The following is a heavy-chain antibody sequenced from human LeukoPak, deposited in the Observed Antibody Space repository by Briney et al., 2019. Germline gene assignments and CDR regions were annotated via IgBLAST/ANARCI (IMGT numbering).Heavy chain of an antibody. Sequence: PGGSLRLSCAASGFTFSSYEMDWVRQAPGKGLEWVAYISSRGGTIYYADSVRGRFTISRDDAKNPLYLQMNSLRAEDTAVYYCAKEFTPENSGFDAFDIWGQGTVVTVSS. D-gene: IGHD3-22*01. CDR3: AKEFTPENSGFDAFDI. CDR1: GFTFSSYE. J-gene: IGHJ3*02. CDR2: ISSRGGTI. V-gene: IGHV3-48*03.